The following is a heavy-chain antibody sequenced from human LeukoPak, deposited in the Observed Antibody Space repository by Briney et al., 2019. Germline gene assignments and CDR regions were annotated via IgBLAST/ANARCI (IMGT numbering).Heavy chain of an antibody. CDR2: INHSGST. CDR1: GGSFSGYY. CDR3: ARRRSRGYYYDSSGYSNPHYFDY. V-gene: IGHV4-34*01. Sequence: SETLSLTCAVYGGSFSGYYWSWIRQPPGKGLEWIGEINHSGSTNYNPSLKSRVTISVDTSRNQFSLKLSSVTAADTAVYYCARRRSRGYYYDSSGYSNPHYFDYWGQGTLVTVSS. D-gene: IGHD3-22*01. J-gene: IGHJ4*02.